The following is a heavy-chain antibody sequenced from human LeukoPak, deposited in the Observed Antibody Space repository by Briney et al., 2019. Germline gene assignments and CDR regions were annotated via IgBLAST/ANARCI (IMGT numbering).Heavy chain of an antibody. CDR1: GFTFSSYA. CDR3: AKDPSSGDGYNHGLYYFDY. Sequence: HPGGSLRLSCAASGFTFSSYAMSWVRQAPGKGLEWVSAISGSGGSTYYADSVRGRFTISRDNSKNTLYLQMNSLRAEDTAVYYCAKDPSSGDGYNHGLYYFDYWGQGTLVTVSS. CDR2: ISGSGGST. V-gene: IGHV3-23*01. D-gene: IGHD5-24*01. J-gene: IGHJ4*02.